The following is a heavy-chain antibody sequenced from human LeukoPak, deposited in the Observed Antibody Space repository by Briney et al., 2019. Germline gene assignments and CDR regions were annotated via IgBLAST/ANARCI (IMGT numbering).Heavy chain of an antibody. CDR1: GYTFTGYY. D-gene: IGHD3-22*01. CDR2: INPNSGGT. V-gene: IGHV1-2*02. J-gene: IGHJ4*02. Sequence: GASVKVSCKASGYTFTGYYMHWVRQAPGQGLEWMGWINPNSGGTNYAQKFQGRVTMTRDTSISTAYMELSRLRSDDTAVYYCARGRPGIVVVTVFDYWGQGTLVTVSS. CDR3: ARGRPGIVVVTVFDY.